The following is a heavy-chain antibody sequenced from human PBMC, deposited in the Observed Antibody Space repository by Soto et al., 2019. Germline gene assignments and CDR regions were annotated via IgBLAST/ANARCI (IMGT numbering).Heavy chain of an antibody. Sequence: QITLKESGPTLVKPTQTLTLTCTFSGFSLSTSGVGVGWIRQPPGKALEWLALIYWNDDKRYSPSLKSRLTITKDTSKNQVVLTMTNMDPVDTAIYYCAVIPNDYYFDYWGQGTLVTVSS. D-gene: IGHD2-21*01. CDR2: IYWNDDK. CDR3: AVIPNDYYFDY. CDR1: GFSLSTSGVG. V-gene: IGHV2-5*01. J-gene: IGHJ4*02.